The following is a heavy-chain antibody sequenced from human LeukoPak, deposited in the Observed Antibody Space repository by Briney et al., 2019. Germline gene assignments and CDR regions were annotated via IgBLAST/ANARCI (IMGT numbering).Heavy chain of an antibody. J-gene: IGHJ4*02. CDR1: GGSISSGDYY. D-gene: IGHD2/OR15-2a*01. V-gene: IGHV4-30-4*08. CDR2: IYYSGST. Sequence: SETLSLTCTVSGGSISSGDYYWSWIRQPPGKGLEWIGYIYYSGSTYYNPSLKSRVTISVDTSKNQFSLKLSSVTTADTAVYYCARVDPSISKFDSWGQGTLVTVSS. CDR3: ARVDPSISKFDS.